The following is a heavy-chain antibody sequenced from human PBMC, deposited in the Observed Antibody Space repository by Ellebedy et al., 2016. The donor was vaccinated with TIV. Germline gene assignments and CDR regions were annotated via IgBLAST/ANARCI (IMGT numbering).Heavy chain of an antibody. V-gene: IGHV4-4*02. CDR2: IYHSGST. D-gene: IGHD3-9*01. CDR1: GGSISSSNW. Sequence: MPSETLSLTCAVSGGSISSSNWWSWVRQPPGKGLEWIGEIYHSGSTNYNPSLKSRVTISVDTSKNQFSLKLSSVTAADTAVYYCARGRYDILTGYQHLDYWGQGTLVTVSS. J-gene: IGHJ4*02. CDR3: ARGRYDILTGYQHLDY.